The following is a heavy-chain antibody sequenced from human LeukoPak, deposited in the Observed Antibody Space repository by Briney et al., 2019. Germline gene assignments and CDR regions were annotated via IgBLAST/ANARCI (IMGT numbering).Heavy chain of an antibody. J-gene: IGHJ4*02. V-gene: IGHV3-30*18. D-gene: IGHD2-8*01. CDR1: GFTLSSSG. CDR3: AKEYCSNSVCHSLDY. Sequence: PGGSLRLSCAASGFTLSSSGMHWVRQAPGKGLEWVAVISYDGSNKYYADSVKGRFTFSRDNSKNTLYLQMNSLRAEDTAVYYCAKEYCSNSVCHSLDYWGQGTLVTVSS. CDR2: ISYDGSNK.